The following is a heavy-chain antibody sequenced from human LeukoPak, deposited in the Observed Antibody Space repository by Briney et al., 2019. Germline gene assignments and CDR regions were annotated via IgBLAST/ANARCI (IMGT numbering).Heavy chain of an antibody. D-gene: IGHD5-12*01. Sequence: SETLSLTCTVSGGSIRSSSYYWGWIRQPPGKGLEWIGSIYYSGSTYYNPSLKSRVTISVDTSKNQFSLKLSSVTAADTAVYYCARQESSDIVATIFRWFDPWGQGTLVTASS. V-gene: IGHV4-39*01. CDR3: ARQESSDIVATIFRWFDP. CDR1: GGSIRSSSYY. J-gene: IGHJ5*02. CDR2: IYYSGST.